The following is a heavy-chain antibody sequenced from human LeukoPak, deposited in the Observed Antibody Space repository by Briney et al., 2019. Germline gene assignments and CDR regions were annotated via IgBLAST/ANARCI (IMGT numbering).Heavy chain of an antibody. J-gene: IGHJ4*02. D-gene: IGHD1-26*01. CDR1: GGSFSGYY. CDR3: AKRIVGATGPSPSEAYYFDY. V-gene: IGHV4-34*01. CDR2: INHSGST. Sequence: SETLSLTCAVYGGSFSGYYWSWIRQPPGKGLEWIGEINHSGSTNYNPSLKSRVTISVDTSKNQFSLKLSSVTAADTAVYYCAKRIVGATGPSPSEAYYFDYWGQGTLVTVSS.